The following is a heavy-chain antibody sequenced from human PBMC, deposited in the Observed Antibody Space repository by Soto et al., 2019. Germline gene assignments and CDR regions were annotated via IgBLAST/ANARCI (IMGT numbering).Heavy chain of an antibody. J-gene: IGHJ6*02. CDR3: SGCSGGACHQNYGMDV. Sequence: EVHLVESGGGLVKPGGSLRLSCAVSGFTFSSCTMNWVRQAPGKGLEWVSSISPSTSHIYYADSVKGRFTIPRDNAKNSLVMQMNSLRAEDTAVYYCSGCSGGACHQNYGMDVWGQGTTVTVSS. V-gene: IGHV3-21*01. CDR1: GFTFSSCT. CDR2: ISPSTSHI. D-gene: IGHD2-15*01.